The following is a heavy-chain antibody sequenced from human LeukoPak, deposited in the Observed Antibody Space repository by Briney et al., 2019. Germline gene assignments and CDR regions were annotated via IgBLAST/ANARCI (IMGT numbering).Heavy chain of an antibody. J-gene: IGHJ3*02. Sequence: SETLSLTCTVSGGSISSYYWSWIRQPPGKGLEWIGYIYYSGSTNYNPSLKSRVTISVDTSKNQFSLKLSSVTAADTAVYYCARGLVITGAFDIWGQGTMVTVSS. CDR3: ARGLVITGAFDI. D-gene: IGHD3-22*01. CDR2: IYYSGST. CDR1: GGSISSYY. V-gene: IGHV4-59*01.